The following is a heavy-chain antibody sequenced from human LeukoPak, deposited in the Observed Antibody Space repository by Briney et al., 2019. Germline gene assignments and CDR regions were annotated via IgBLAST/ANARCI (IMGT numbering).Heavy chain of an antibody. D-gene: IGHD5-24*01. CDR2: VWIDGGKK. J-gene: IGHJ6*02. Sequence: AGGSLTLSGAGSGFTFSSFGRFWLPPAPGKGLVGGVVVWIDGGKKYFADSVKGPFTISRDNSKNTLYLQMNSLRAEDTAIYYCARDLGVATIPPRYYYAMDVWGQGTTVTVSS. V-gene: IGHV3-33*01. CDR3: ARDLGVATIPPRYYYAMDV. CDR1: GFTFSSFG.